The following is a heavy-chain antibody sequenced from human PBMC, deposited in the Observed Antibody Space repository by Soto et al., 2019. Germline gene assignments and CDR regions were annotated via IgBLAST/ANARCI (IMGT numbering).Heavy chain of an antibody. CDR1: GFSFSVYS. CDR2: LTSSSSHT. J-gene: IGHJ4*02. D-gene: IGHD2-2*01. Sequence: EVQLVESGGGLVKPGGSLRLCCAGSGFSFSVYSMNWVRQAPGKALEWVSSLTSSSSHTYYADSVKGRFTISRDNAKNLLYLQMDSLRDEDTAVYYCGRVASSSSWTPDYLGQGTLVTVSS. CDR3: GRVASSSSWTPDY. V-gene: IGHV3-21*02.